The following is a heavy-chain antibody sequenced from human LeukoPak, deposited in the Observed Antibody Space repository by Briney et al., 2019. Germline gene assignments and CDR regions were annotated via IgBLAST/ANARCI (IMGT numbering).Heavy chain of an antibody. D-gene: IGHD4-17*01. CDR2: ISHDGSDK. CDR3: AREGVQTTVDAFDM. J-gene: IGHJ3*02. CDR1: GFTLKIYP. Sequence: PGGSLRLSCAASGFTLKIYPMHWVRQAPGKGLEWLSVISHDGSDKNNADSVQGRFLISRDNSKNTLYLQLNSLRPEDTAMYYCAREGVQTTVDAFDMWGLGTMVIVSS. V-gene: IGHV3-30*04.